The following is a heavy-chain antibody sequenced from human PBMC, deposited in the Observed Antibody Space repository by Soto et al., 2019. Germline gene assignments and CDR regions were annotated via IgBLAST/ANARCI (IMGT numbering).Heavy chain of an antibody. V-gene: IGHV4-34*01. Sequence: SETLSLTCAVYGGSFSGYYWSWIRQPPGKGLEWIGEINHSGSTNYNPSLKSRVTISVDTSKNQFSLKLSSVTAADTAVYYCARRVYAIHRPWFDPWSQGTLVTISS. CDR2: INHSGST. CDR3: ARRVYAIHRPWFDP. D-gene: IGHD2-8*01. CDR1: GGSFSGYY. J-gene: IGHJ5*02.